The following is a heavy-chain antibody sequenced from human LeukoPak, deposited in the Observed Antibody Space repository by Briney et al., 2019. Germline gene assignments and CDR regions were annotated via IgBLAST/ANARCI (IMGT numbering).Heavy chain of an antibody. J-gene: IGHJ4*02. CDR1: GFTFSSYA. CDR2: ISGSGGST. V-gene: IGHV3-23*01. Sequence: GGSLRPSCAASGFTFSSYAMSWVRQAPGKGLEWVSAISGSGGSTYYADSVMGRFTISRDNSKNTLHLQMNSLRAEDTGIYYCAKEKTGWSGVIDSWGQGTQVTVSS. CDR3: AKEKTGWSGVIDS. D-gene: IGHD6-19*01.